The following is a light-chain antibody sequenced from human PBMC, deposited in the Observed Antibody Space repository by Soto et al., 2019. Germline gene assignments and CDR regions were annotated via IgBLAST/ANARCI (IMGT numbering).Light chain of an antibody. V-gene: IGLV2-11*01. Sequence: QSVLTQPRSVSGSPGQSVTISCTGTSSDVGGYNYVSWYQQHPGKAPKLMIYDVNKRPSGISNRFSGSKSGNTASLTISGLQAEDEADYYCSSYTSSSTRVFGGGTKLTVL. CDR2: DVN. CDR1: SSDVGGYNY. CDR3: SSYTSSSTRV. J-gene: IGLJ3*02.